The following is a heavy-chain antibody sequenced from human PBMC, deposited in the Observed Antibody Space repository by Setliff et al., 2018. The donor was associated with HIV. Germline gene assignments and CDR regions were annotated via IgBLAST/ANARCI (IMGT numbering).Heavy chain of an antibody. V-gene: IGHV4-34*01. CDR2: INYGRTT. J-gene: IGHJ6*02. CDR1: GGSFSGYY. CDR3: ARHKVTSTLGGLIYDYFYYGMDV. D-gene: IGHD3-16*01. Sequence: SETLSLTCAVYGGSFSGYYWSWIRQSPGKGLEWIGEINYGRTTNYNPSLESRVTISVDTSKNQVSLKVTSLTAADTAEYYCARHKVTSTLGGLIYDYFYYGMDVWGHGTTVTVSS.